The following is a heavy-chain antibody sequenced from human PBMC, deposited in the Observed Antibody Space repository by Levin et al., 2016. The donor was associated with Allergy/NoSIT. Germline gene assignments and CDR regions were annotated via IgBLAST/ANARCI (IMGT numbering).Heavy chain of an antibody. CDR2: IFYGGST. Sequence: WIRQPPGKGLEWIGCIFYGGSTYYNPSLKSRVTISVDTSKNQFSLKLSSVTAADTAVYYCVRHRPNGSYDYFDYWGQGSLVTVSS. CDR3: VRHRPNGSYDYFDY. J-gene: IGHJ4*02. D-gene: IGHD1-26*01. V-gene: IGHV4-39*01.